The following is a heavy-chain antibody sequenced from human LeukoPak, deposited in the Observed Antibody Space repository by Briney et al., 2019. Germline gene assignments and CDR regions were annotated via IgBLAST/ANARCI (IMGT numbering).Heavy chain of an antibody. CDR2: IYYSGST. CDR3: AGERHIVVVTAPGWFDP. V-gene: IGHV4-39*07. J-gene: IGHJ5*02. CDR1: GGSISSSSYY. D-gene: IGHD2-21*02. Sequence: SETLSLTCTVSGGSISSSSYYWGWIRQPPGKGLEWIGSIYYSGSTYYNPSLKSRVTISVDTSKNQFSLKLSSVTAADTAVYYCAGERHIVVVTAPGWFDPWGQGTLVTVSS.